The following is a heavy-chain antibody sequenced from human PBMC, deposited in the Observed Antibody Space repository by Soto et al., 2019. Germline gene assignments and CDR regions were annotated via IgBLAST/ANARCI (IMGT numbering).Heavy chain of an antibody. CDR2: IKSKTDGGTT. CDR3: TTPREYCSGGSCYASIDAFDI. V-gene: IGHV3-15*01. CDR1: GFTFSNAW. D-gene: IGHD2-15*01. Sequence: PGGSLRLSCAASGFTFSNAWMSWVRQAPGKGLEWVGRIKSKTDGGTTDYAAPVKGRFTISRDDSKNTLYLQMNSLKTEDTAVYYCTTPREYCSGGSCYASIDAFDIWGQGTMVTVSS. J-gene: IGHJ3*02.